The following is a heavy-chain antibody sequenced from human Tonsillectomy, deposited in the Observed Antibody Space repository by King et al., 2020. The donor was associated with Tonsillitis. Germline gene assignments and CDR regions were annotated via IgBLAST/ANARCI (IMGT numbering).Heavy chain of an antibody. CDR2: INQGGSEN. CDR1: GFTFSSYW. CDR3: ATFWGGYLDY. Sequence: VQLVESGGGLVQPGGSLRLSCAASGFTFSSYWMSWVRQAPGKGLEWVSNINQGGSENFYVDSVKGRFTISRDNAKNSLYLQMNSLRAEDTSAYFCATFWGGYLDYWGQGTLVTVSS. J-gene: IGHJ4*02. V-gene: IGHV3-7*01. D-gene: IGHD3-3*01.